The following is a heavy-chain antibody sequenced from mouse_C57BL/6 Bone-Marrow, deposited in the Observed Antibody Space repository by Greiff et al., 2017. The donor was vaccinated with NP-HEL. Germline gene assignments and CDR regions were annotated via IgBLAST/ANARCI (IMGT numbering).Heavy chain of an antibody. CDR3: ASDNYDVEYAMDY. J-gene: IGHJ4*01. CDR1: GFTFSSYA. CDR2: ISDGGSYT. V-gene: IGHV5-4*03. D-gene: IGHD2-3*01. Sequence: EVKLVESGGGLVKPGGSLKLSCAASGFTFSSYAMSWVRQTPEKRLEWVATISDGGSYTYYPDNVKGRFTISRDNAKNNLYLQMSHLKSEDTAMYYCASDNYDVEYAMDYWGQGTSVTVSS.